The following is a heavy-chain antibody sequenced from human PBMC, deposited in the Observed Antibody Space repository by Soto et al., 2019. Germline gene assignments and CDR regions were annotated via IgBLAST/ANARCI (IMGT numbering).Heavy chain of an antibody. CDR2: INHSGST. CDR3: AKLQSNYYYGMDV. CDR1: GGSFSGYY. J-gene: IGHJ6*02. D-gene: IGHD4-4*01. V-gene: IGHV4-34*01. Sequence: SETLSLTCAVYGGSFSGYYWSWIRQPPGKGLEWIGEINHSGSTNYNPSLKSRVTISVDTSKNQFSLKLSSVTAADTAVYYCAKLQSNYYYGMDVWGQGTTVTVYS.